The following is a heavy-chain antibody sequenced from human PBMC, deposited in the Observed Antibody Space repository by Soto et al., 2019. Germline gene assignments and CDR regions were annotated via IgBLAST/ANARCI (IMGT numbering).Heavy chain of an antibody. J-gene: IGHJ6*02. Sequence: TLSLTCTVSFDSISSADYYWSWILQTPGKGLEWIGHIFYSGTTYYNPSLKSRLTISVDTSKNHFSLRLTSVTAADTAVYYCARDLWVEPELYYYGMDVWGQGTTVTVSS. CDR2: IFYSGTT. D-gene: IGHD1-1*01. V-gene: IGHV4-30-4*01. CDR1: FDSISSADYY. CDR3: ARDLWVEPELYYYGMDV.